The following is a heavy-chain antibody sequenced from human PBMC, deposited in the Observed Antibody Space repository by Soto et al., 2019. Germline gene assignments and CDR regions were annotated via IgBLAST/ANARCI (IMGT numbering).Heavy chain of an antibody. CDR1: GGTFSSYT. CDR3: ARSYYYGSGRAPPVDY. V-gene: IGHV1-69*02. CDR2: IIPILGIA. J-gene: IGHJ4*02. Sequence: QVQLVQSGAEVKKPGSSVKVSCKASGGTFSSYTISWVRQAPGQGLEWLGRIIPILGIANYAQKFQGRVTITADKSTSTAYMELSSLRSEDTAVYYCARSYYYGSGRAPPVDYWGQGTLVTVSS. D-gene: IGHD3-10*01.